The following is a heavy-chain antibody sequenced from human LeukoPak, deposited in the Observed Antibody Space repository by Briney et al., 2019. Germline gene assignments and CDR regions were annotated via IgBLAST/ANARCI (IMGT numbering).Heavy chain of an antibody. Sequence: GGSLRLSCAASGFTFTSYSMSWVRQAPGMGLEWVSTIRSNGGDTYYADSVKGRFTISRDNSKNTVYLEMNSLRAEDTAVYYCARGGTYQPLLGYWGQGTLVTVSS. CDR3: ARGGTYQPLLGY. CDR2: IRSNGGDT. CDR1: GFTFTSYS. J-gene: IGHJ4*02. D-gene: IGHD2-2*01. V-gene: IGHV3-23*01.